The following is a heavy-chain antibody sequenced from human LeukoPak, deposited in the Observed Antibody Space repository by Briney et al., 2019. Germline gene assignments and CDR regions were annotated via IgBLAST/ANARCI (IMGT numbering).Heavy chain of an antibody. Sequence: PSETLSLTCTVSGGSISSSSYSWGWIRQPPGKGLEWIGSIYYSGSTYYNPSLKSRVTISVDTSKNQFSLKLSSVTAADMAVYYCARDGSGSYVGTDYYYYGMDVWGQGTTVTVSS. J-gene: IGHJ6*02. CDR1: GGSISSSSYS. CDR2: IYYSGST. CDR3: ARDGSGSYVGTDYYYYGMDV. D-gene: IGHD3-10*01. V-gene: IGHV4-39*02.